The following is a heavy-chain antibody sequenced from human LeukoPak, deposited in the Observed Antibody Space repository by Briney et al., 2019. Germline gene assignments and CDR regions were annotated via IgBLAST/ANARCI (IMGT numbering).Heavy chain of an antibody. CDR1: GFTFDDYA. V-gene: IGHV3-9*01. Sequence: GGSLRLSCAASGFTFDDYAMHWVRQAPGKGLEWVSGISWNSGSLGYADPVRGRFTISRDNAKNSLYLQMNSLRAEDTALYYCAKVRAVSSWYHYFDYWGQGTLVTVSS. D-gene: IGHD6-13*01. CDR2: ISWNSGSL. CDR3: AKVRAVSSWYHYFDY. J-gene: IGHJ4*02.